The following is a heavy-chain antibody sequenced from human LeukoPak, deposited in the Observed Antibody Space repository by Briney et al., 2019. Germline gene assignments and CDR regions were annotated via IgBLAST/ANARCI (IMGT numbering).Heavy chain of an antibody. CDR1: GYSFTSYW. CDR2: IYPGDSDT. Sequence: GESLKISCKGSGYSFTSYWIGWVRQMPGKGLEWMGIIYPGDSDTRYSPSFQGQVTISADKSISTAYLQWASLRASDAAMYYCARNEFRQKYDSSGYHPRGAFDIWGQGTMVTVAS. J-gene: IGHJ3*02. CDR3: ARNEFRQKYDSSGYHPRGAFDI. V-gene: IGHV5-51*01. D-gene: IGHD3-22*01.